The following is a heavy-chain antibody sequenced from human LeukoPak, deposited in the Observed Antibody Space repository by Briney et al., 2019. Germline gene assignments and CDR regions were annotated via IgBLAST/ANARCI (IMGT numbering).Heavy chain of an antibody. D-gene: IGHD1-26*01. V-gene: IGHV1-24*01. CDR2: FDPEDGET. CDR1: GYTLTELS. Sequence: ASVKVSCKVSGYTLTELSMHWVRQAPGKGLEWMGGFDPEDGETIYAQKFQGRVTMTKDTSTDTAYMELSSLRSEDTAVYYCATSPWELLNAFDIWGQGTMVTVSS. J-gene: IGHJ3*02. CDR3: ATSPWELLNAFDI.